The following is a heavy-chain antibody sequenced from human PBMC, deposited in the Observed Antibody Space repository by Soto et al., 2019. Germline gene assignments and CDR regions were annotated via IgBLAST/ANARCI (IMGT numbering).Heavy chain of an antibody. D-gene: IGHD2-15*01. J-gene: IGHJ6*02. CDR1: GFTFSAYA. CDR2: ISSRSDTL. CDR3: ARDWDIVILSVPIPNYNYGMDV. Sequence: GGSLRLSCEGSGFTFSAYAMNWVRQAPGKGLEWVSYISSRSDTLYYADSVKGRFTISRDDAKNSVYLQVNNLRDEDTAVYYCARDWDIVILSVPIPNYNYGMDVWGQGTTVTVSS. V-gene: IGHV3-48*02.